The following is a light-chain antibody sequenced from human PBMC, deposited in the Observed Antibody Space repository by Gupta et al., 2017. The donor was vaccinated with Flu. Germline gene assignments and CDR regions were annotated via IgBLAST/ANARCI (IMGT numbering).Light chain of an antibody. V-gene: IGKV4-1*01. Sequence: DSVMTQSQDSLSVSLGERATINCKASQSVLYSSKNKNSLAWYQHKPVHPPKLLIYWASTRESGVPDRFSGSGSGTDFPLPISSLQAEDVAVYYCQQYSSTLLTFGGGTKVEIK. CDR1: QSVLYSSKNKNS. CDR3: QQYSSTLLT. CDR2: WAS. J-gene: IGKJ4*01.